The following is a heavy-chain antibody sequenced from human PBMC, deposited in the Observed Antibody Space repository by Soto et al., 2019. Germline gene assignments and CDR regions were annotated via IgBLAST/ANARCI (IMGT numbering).Heavy chain of an antibody. Sequence: VQLVQSGAEVKKPGASVRVSCKASGYTFSGHYMHWIRQAPGQGPEWLGWINANSGDTDRAPKFQDRLTMTRDTSISTAYMELSRLRSDDTAVYYCARGGALDGTSPPFNHWGQGTLVTVSS. CDR3: ARGGALDGTSPPFNH. D-gene: IGHD6-19*01. CDR1: GYTFSGHY. J-gene: IGHJ4*02. CDR2: INANSGDT. V-gene: IGHV1-2*02.